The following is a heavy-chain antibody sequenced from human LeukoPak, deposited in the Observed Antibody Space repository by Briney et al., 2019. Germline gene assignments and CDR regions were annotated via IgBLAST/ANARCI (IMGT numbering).Heavy chain of an antibody. V-gene: IGHV3-33*06. J-gene: IGHJ4*02. CDR2: IWYDGSNK. D-gene: IGHD3-10*01. CDR1: GFTFSSYG. CDR3: AKDRGYTTGRDFDF. Sequence: GGSLRLSCAASGFTFSSYGMPWVRQAPGKGLEWVAVIWYDGSNKYYADSVKGRFTISRDNSKNTLYLQMNSLRAEDTAVYYCAKDRGYTTGRDFDFWGQGALVTVSS.